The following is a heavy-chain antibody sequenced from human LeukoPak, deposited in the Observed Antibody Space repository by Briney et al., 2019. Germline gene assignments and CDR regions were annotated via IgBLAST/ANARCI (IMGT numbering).Heavy chain of an antibody. J-gene: IGHJ4*02. CDR2: SWFAGDTK. Sequence: PGGSLRLSCAASGFTFSSYWMSWVRQAPGKGLEWVAVSWFAGDTKYYAASVKGRFTISRDNSKNTVYLQLNILRADDTAIYYCAKDTDDYLLDWGQGTLVTVSS. D-gene: IGHD5-12*01. CDR1: GFTFSSYW. CDR3: AKDTDDYLLD. V-gene: IGHV3-30*02.